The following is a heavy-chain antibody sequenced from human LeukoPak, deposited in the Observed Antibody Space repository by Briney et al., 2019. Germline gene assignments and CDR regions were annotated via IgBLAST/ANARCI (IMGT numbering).Heavy chain of an antibody. Sequence: ASVKVSCKASGYTFTGYCMHWVRQAPGQGLERMGRINPNSGGTNYAQKFQGRVTMTRDTSISTAYMELSRLRSDDTAVYYCARGGLSSSWYSRPYYFDYWGQGTLVTVSS. V-gene: IGHV1-2*06. CDR1: GYTFTGYC. J-gene: IGHJ4*02. CDR3: ARGGLSSSWYSRPYYFDY. D-gene: IGHD6-13*01. CDR2: INPNSGGT.